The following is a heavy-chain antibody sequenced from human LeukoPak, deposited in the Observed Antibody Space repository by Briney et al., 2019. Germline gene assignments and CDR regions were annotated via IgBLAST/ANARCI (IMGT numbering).Heavy chain of an antibody. CDR3: ARGWGSRGAFDI. CDR2: IDTRGAT. Sequence: GGSLRLSCAASGFTFSSYAMTWVRQGPGKGLEWVSTIDTRGATFYADSVKGRFTISRDNSKNTLYLQMNSLRAEDTAVYYCARGWGSRGAFDIWGQGTMVTVSS. V-gene: IGHV3-23*01. J-gene: IGHJ3*02. CDR1: GFTFSSYA. D-gene: IGHD6-13*01.